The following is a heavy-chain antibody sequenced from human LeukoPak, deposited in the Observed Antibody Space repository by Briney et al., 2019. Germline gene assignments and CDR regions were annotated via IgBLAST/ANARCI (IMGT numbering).Heavy chain of an antibody. Sequence: GGSLRLSCAASGFTFSSYSMNWVRQAPGKGLEWVSYISSSSSTIYYADSVKGRFTISRDNAKNSLYLQMNSLRAEDTAVYYCARDRQYYYDSSGPAGYYYMDVWGKGTTVTVSS. D-gene: IGHD3-22*01. J-gene: IGHJ6*03. CDR1: GFTFSSYS. CDR2: ISSSSSTI. CDR3: ARDRQYYYDSSGPAGYYYMDV. V-gene: IGHV3-48*04.